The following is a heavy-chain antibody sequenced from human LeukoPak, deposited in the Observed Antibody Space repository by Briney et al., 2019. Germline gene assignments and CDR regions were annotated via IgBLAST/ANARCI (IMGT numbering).Heavy chain of an antibody. J-gene: IGHJ4*02. CDR1: GGSINCGGYY. V-gene: IGHV4-30-4*01. Sequence: SETLSLPFFVSGGSINCGGYYRSWIRQPPGKELEWIGYIYYSGSTYSNPSLKSRVTISVDTSKNQFSLRLNSVTAADAAVYYCARGHYNYGLDSYHFDSWGQGTPVTVSS. CDR3: ARGHYNYGLDSYHFDS. CDR2: IYYSGST. D-gene: IGHD3/OR15-3a*01.